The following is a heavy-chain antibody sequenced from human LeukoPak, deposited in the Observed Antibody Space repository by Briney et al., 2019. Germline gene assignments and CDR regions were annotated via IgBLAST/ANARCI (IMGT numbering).Heavy chain of an antibody. Sequence: GGSLRLSCAASGFTFSSYGMHWVRQAPGKGLEWVAVIWYDGSNKYYADSVKGRFTISRDNSKNTLYLQVNSLRAEDTAVYYCAKPLRSSWKLFDYWGQGTLVTVSS. CDR2: IWYDGSNK. J-gene: IGHJ4*02. CDR3: AKPLRSSWKLFDY. V-gene: IGHV3-33*06. CDR1: GFTFSSYG. D-gene: IGHD6-13*01.